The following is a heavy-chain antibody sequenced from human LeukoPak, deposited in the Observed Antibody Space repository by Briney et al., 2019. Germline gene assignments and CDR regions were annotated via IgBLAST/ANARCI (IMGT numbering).Heavy chain of an antibody. J-gene: IGHJ4*02. CDR2: IYPGDSDT. Sequence: GESLKISCKGSGYNFASYWIGWVRQMPGKGLEWMGIIYPGDSDTRYSPSFQGQVTISADKSISTAYLQWTSLKASDTAMYYCARRTDRSFWYLDYWGQGTLVTVSS. CDR3: ARRTDRSFWYLDY. V-gene: IGHV5-51*01. CDR1: GYNFASYW.